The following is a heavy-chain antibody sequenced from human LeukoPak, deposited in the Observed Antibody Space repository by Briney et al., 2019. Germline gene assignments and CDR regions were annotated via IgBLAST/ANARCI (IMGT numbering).Heavy chain of an antibody. CDR1: GFTFSNYA. CDR3: AKDPQPSVRMLRGIMDV. J-gene: IGHJ6*02. Sequence: GGSLRLSCAASGFTFSNYAMSWVRQAPGKGLEWVSVISGSGVATDYADSVKGRFTISRDNSKNTLFLQMNSPRAEDTAVYYCAKDPQPSVRMLRGIMDVWGQGTTVTVS. V-gene: IGHV3-23*01. D-gene: IGHD3-10*01. CDR2: ISGSGVAT.